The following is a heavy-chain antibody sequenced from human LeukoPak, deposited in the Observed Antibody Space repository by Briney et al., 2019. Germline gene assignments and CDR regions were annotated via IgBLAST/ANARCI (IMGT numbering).Heavy chain of an antibody. CDR1: GFTFSSYA. V-gene: IGHV3-23*01. CDR2: ISGSGGST. D-gene: IGHD3-10*01. J-gene: IGHJ6*02. Sequence: PGGSLRLSCAASGFTFSSYAMSWVRQAPGKGLEWVSAISGSGGSTYYADSVKGRFTISRDNSKNTLYLQMNSLRAEDTAVYYCALLPPHYYGSGSYPSMDVWGQGTTVTVSS. CDR3: ALLPPHYYGSGSYPSMDV.